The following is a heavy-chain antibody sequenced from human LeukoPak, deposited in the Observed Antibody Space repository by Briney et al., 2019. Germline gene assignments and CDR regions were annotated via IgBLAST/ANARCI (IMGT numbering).Heavy chain of an antibody. V-gene: IGHV3-11*01. J-gene: IGHJ6*03. CDR2: ISSSGSTI. D-gene: IGHD1-26*01. Sequence: PGGSLRLSCAASGFTFSDYYMSWIRRAPGKGLEWVSYISSSGSTIYYADSVKGRFTISRDNAKNSLYLQMNSLRAEDTAVYYCASVMVGATDYMDVWGKGTTVTISS. CDR1: GFTFSDYY. CDR3: ASVMVGATDYMDV.